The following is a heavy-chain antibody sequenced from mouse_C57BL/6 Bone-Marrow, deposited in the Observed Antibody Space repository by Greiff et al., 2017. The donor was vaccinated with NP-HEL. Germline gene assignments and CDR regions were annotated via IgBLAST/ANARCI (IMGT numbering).Heavy chain of an antibody. CDR2: IDPENGDT. V-gene: IGHV14-4*01. CDR3: TTYANDY. J-gene: IGHJ2*01. CDR1: GFNITDDY. Sequence: VQLQQSGAELVRPGASVKLSCTASGFNITDDYMHWVKQRPEQGLEWIGWIDPENGDTEYASKFKGKATLTADTSSNTAYLQLSSLASEDTAVYCCTTYANDYWGQGTTLTVSA.